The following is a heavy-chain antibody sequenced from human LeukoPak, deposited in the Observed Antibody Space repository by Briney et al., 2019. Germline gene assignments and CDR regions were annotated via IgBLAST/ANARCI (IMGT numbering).Heavy chain of an antibody. CDR3: ARDPCSSTSCYLDY. CDR2: ISAYNGNT. Sequence: GASVKVSCKASGYTFTSYGISWVRQAPGQGLEWMGWISAYNGNTNYAQKLQGRVTMTTDISTSTAYMELRSLRSDDTAVYYCARDPCSSTSCYLDYWGQGTLVTVSS. D-gene: IGHD2-2*01. V-gene: IGHV1-18*01. CDR1: GYTFTSYG. J-gene: IGHJ4*02.